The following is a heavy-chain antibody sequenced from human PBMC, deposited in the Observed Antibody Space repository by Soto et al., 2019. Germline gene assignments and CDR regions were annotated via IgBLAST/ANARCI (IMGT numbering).Heavy chain of an antibody. CDR1: GFTVSSNY. CDR3: ARDGCGGDCYDPPAPCGY. D-gene: IGHD2-21*02. Sequence: PGGSLRLSCAASGFTVSSNYMSWVRQAPGKGLEWVSVIYSGGSTYYADPVKGRFTISRDNSKNTLYLQMNSLRAEDTAVYYCARDGCGGDCYDPPAPCGYWGQGTLVTVSS. V-gene: IGHV3-66*01. CDR2: IYSGGST. J-gene: IGHJ4*02.